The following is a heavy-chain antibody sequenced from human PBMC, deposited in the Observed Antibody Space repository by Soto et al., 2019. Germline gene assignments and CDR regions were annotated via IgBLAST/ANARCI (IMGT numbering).Heavy chain of an antibody. V-gene: IGHV1-3*05. CDR1: GYTFTGYA. D-gene: IGHD6-19*01. CDR2: INAGNGTT. CDR3: ARAVAVAADFDS. Sequence: QVQLVQSGAEEKKPGASVKVSCKASGYTFTGYAMHWVRQAPGQRLEWMGWINAGNGTTKYSHKFQGRVTITRDTSASTAYMELSSLRSEDTAVYYCARAVAVAADFDSWGQGTLVTVSS. J-gene: IGHJ4*02.